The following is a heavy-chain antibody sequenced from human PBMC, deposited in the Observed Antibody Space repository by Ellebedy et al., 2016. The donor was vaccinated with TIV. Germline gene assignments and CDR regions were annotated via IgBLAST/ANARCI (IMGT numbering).Heavy chain of an antibody. D-gene: IGHD5-18*01. J-gene: IGHJ6*02. CDR2: INPNSGGT. CDR3: ARVSVTGMVIHYYGMDV. CDR1: GYTFTGYY. V-gene: IGHV1-2*04. Sequence: ASVKVSCKASGYTFTGYYMHWVRQAPGQGLEWMGWINPNSGGTNYAQKFQGWVTMTRDTSISTAYMELSRLRSDDTAVYYCARVSVTGMVIHYYGMDVWGQGTTVTVSS.